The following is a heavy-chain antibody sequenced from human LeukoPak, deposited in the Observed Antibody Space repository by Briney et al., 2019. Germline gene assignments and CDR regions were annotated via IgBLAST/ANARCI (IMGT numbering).Heavy chain of an antibody. J-gene: IGHJ5*02. D-gene: IGHD3-10*01. CDR1: GFTFSSYW. CDR3: ARDLDGSGNYHWFDP. V-gene: IGHV3-74*01. CDR2: INGDGSTT. Sequence: GGSLRLXCAASGFTFSSYWMHWGRQAPGKGLVWVSRINGDGSTTTYADSVKGRFTISRDNAKNTLYVQMNSLRVEDTAVYYCARDLDGSGNYHWFDPWGQGTLVTVSS.